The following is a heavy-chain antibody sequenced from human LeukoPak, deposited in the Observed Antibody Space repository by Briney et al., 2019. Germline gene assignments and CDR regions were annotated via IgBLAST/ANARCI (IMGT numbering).Heavy chain of an antibody. CDR1: GFTFSSYR. Sequence: GGSLRLSCEASGFTFSSYRMNWVRQAPGKGLEWVLSITSNGGLIYYGDSVKGRFTISRDNAKNSLYLQMDSLRAEDTAVYYCAGPIWGSYVFDCWGQGTLVTVSS. D-gene: IGHD3-16*01. V-gene: IGHV3-21*01. J-gene: IGHJ4*02. CDR2: ITSNGGLI. CDR3: AGPIWGSYVFDC.